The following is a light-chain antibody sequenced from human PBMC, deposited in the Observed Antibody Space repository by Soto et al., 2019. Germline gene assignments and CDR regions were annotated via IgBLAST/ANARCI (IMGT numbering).Light chain of an antibody. CDR1: SNDVGTYKY. Sequence: QSALTQPRSVSGSPGQSVTISCTGTSNDVGTYKYVSWYQHHPGQAPKLIIYEGSKRPSGVPDRFSGSKSGNTASLTISGLQAEDEADYHCCSYAGAHILLFGGGTKLTVL. V-gene: IGLV2-11*01. CDR2: EGS. J-gene: IGLJ3*02. CDR3: CSYAGAHILL.